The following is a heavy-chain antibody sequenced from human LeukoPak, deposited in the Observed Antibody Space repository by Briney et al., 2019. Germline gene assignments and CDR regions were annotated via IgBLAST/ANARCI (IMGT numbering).Heavy chain of an antibody. CDR3: TTRHQLWSQGSDY. J-gene: IGHJ4*02. D-gene: IGHD5-18*01. V-gene: IGHV3-15*07. CDR2: IKSKTDGGTT. Sequence: GGSLRLSCAASGFTFSNAWMNWVRQAPGKGLEWVGRIKSKTDGGTTDYAAPVKGRFTISRDDSKNTLYLQMNSLKTEDTAVYYCTTRHQLWSQGSDYWGQGTLVTVSS. CDR1: GFTFSNAW.